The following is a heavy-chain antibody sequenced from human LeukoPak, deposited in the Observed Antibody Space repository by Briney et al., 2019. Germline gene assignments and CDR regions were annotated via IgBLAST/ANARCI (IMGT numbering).Heavy chain of an antibody. CDR1: GFSFSSYW. CDR2: IKSDGSTT. J-gene: IGHJ4*02. D-gene: IGHD5-18*01. CDR3: ARVRYSYGYGSDY. Sequence: PGGSLRLSCAASGFSFSSYWMHWVRQAPGKGLVWISRIKSDGSTTSYADSVKGRFTISRDNAKNSLYLQMNSLRAEDTAVYYCARVRYSYGYGSDYWGQGTLVTVSS. V-gene: IGHV3-74*01.